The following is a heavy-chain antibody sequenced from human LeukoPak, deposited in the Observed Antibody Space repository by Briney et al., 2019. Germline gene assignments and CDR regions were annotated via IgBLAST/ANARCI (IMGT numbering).Heavy chain of an antibody. V-gene: IGHV3-7*01. CDR2: IKKDGREK. J-gene: IGHJ6*02. D-gene: IGHD4-17*01. CDR1: GFTFSNYW. CDR3: ARDGATVTTPNYYGMDV. Sequence: GGSLRLSCAASGFTFSNYWMSWVRQAPGKGLEWVANIKKDGREKYYVDSVKGRFTISRDNAKNSLYLQMNSLRVKDTAVHYCARDGATVTTPNYYGMDVWGQGTTVTVSS.